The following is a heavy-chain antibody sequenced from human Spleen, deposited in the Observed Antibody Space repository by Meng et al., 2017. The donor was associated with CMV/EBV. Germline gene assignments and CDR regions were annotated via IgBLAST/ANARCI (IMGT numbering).Heavy chain of an antibody. D-gene: IGHD3-22*01. Sequence: GIYSWCCIRQPPEKVLDWIGYMYYSGSTKYNPSLKRRVTISVDTSKNQFSLRLSSVTAADTAVYYCARGVDYYDSSGYKMSSWYFDLWGRGTLVTVSS. CDR3: ARGVDYYDSSGYKMSSWYFDL. J-gene: IGHJ2*01. V-gene: IGHV4-61*01. CDR1: GIYS. CDR2: MYYSGST.